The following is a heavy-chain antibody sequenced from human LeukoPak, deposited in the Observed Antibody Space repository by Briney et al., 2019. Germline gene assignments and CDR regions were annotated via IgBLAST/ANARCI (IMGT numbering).Heavy chain of an antibody. V-gene: IGHV1-46*01. J-gene: IGHJ3*02. CDR2: INPSGGST. CDR3: ARESRDGYQSSDAFDI. CDR1: GYTFSSYY. Sequence: EASVKVSCKASGYTFSSYYMHWVRQAPGQGLEWMGIINPSGGSTSYAQKFQGRVTMTRDTSTSTVYMELSSLRSEDTAVYYCARESRDGYQSSDAFDIWGQGTMVTVSS. D-gene: IGHD5-24*01.